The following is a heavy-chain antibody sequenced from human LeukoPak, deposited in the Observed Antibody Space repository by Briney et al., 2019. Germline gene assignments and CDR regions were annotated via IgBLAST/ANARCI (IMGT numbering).Heavy chain of an antibody. V-gene: IGHV1-2*02. J-gene: IGHJ4*02. Sequence: ASVKVSCKASGYTFTGYYMHWVRQAPGQGLEWMGWVNPNSGGTNYAQKFQGRVTMTRDTSISTAYMELSRLRPDDTAVYYCAREGYYDSSGYSFDYWGQGTLVTVSS. D-gene: IGHD3-22*01. CDR3: AREGYYDSSGYSFDY. CDR2: VNPNSGGT. CDR1: GYTFTGYY.